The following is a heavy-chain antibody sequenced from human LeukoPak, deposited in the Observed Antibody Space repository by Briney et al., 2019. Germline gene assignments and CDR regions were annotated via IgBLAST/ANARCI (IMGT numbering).Heavy chain of an antibody. D-gene: IGHD2-2*01. V-gene: IGHV4-39*07. CDR2: IYYSGST. CDR1: GGSISSSSYY. J-gene: IGHJ4*02. CDR3: ARGGYCSSTSCSYFLFDY. Sequence: SETLSLTCTVSGGSISSSSYYWGWIRQPPGKGLEWIGSIYYSGSTYYNPSLKSRVTISVDTSKNQFSLKLSSVTAADTAVYYCARGGYCSSTSCSYFLFDYWGQGTLVTVSS.